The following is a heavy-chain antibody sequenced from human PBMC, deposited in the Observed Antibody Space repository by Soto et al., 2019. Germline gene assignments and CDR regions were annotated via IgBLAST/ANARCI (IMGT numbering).Heavy chain of an antibody. CDR2: IYYSGST. J-gene: IGHJ6*02. V-gene: IGHV4-31*03. D-gene: IGHD2-21*01. CDR3: AASCVGCGGFNYYGMDV. Sequence: TLSLTCTVSVGSISSAGYYWSWFRQHPGKGLEWIGYIYYSGSTYYNPSLKSRVTISVDTSKNQFSLKLSSVTAADTAVYYCAASCVGCGGFNYYGMDVWGQGTTVTVSS. CDR1: VGSISSAGYY.